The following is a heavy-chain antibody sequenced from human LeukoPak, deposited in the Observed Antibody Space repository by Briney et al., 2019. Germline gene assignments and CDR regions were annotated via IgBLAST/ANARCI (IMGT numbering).Heavy chain of an antibody. J-gene: IGHJ3*02. D-gene: IGHD6-19*01. V-gene: IGHV4-34*01. CDR3: ARGGKQWLVLPRAFDI. Sequence: SETLSLTCAVYGGSFSGYYWSWIRQPPGKGLEWIGENNQSGSTNYNPSLKSRVTISVDTSKNQFSLKLSSVTAADTAVYYCARGGKQWLVLPRAFDIWGQGTMVTVSS. CDR1: GGSFSGYY. CDR2: NNQSGST.